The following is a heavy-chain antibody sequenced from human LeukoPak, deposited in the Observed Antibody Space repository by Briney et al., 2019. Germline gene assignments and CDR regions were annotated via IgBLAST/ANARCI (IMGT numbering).Heavy chain of an antibody. CDR1: GGSISSYY. Sequence: SEALSLTCTVSGGSISSYYWSWSRQPPGKGLEWIGYIYYSGNTNYNPSLKSRVTISVDTSKNQFSLKLSSVTAADTAVYYCARDRDDAFDIWGQGTMVTVSS. CDR2: IYYSGNT. V-gene: IGHV4-59*01. CDR3: ARDRDDAFDI. J-gene: IGHJ3*02.